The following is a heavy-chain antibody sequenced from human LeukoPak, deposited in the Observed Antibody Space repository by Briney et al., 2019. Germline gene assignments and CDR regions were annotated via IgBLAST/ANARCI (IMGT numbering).Heavy chain of an antibody. D-gene: IGHD5-12*01. CDR1: GFTFSSYS. V-gene: IGHV3-21*01. CDR2: ISSSSSYI. J-gene: IGHJ4*02. Sequence: PGGSLRLSCAASGFTFSSYSMNWVRQAPGKGLEWVSSISSSSSYIYYADSVKGRFTISRDNAKNSLYLQMNSLRAEDTAVYYCARDSDYSGYDLDYWGQGTLVTVSS. CDR3: ARDSDYSGYDLDY.